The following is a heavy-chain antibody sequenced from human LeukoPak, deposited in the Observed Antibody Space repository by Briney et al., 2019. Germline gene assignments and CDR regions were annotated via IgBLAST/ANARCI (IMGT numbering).Heavy chain of an antibody. CDR2: IIPIFGTA. D-gene: IGHD2-2*03. CDR1: GGTFSSYA. CDR3: ARVVYSYGYCDRMTCPNWFDP. V-gene: IGHV1-69*13. Sequence: ASVKVSCKASGGTFSSYAISWVRQAPGQGLEWMGGIIPIFGTANYAQKFQGRVTITADESTSTAYMELSSLRSEDTAVYYCARVVYSYGYCDRMTCPNWFDPWGQGTLVTVSS. J-gene: IGHJ5*02.